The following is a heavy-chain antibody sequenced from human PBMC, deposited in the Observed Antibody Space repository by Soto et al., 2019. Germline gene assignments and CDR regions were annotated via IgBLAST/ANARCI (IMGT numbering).Heavy chain of an antibody. V-gene: IGHV3-7*01. D-gene: IGHD3-16*01. CDR2: IDQDGSET. CDR3: VCGGNFFIY. Sequence: EVQLVESGGGLVQPGGSLRLSCAASGFTFCTYWMTWVRQPAGKGLEWVANIDQDGSETYYVDSVRGRFTVSRDNAKNSLYLQMNSLRVEDTAVYYCVCGGNFFIYWGQGTLVTVSP. J-gene: IGHJ4*02. CDR1: GFTFCTYW.